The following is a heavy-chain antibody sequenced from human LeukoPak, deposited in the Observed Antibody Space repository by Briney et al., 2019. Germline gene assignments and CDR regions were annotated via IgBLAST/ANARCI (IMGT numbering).Heavy chain of an antibody. D-gene: IGHD6-19*01. J-gene: IGHJ4*02. CDR3: ARNPIAVAGTGFDY. CDR1: GYTFTGYY. Sequence: ASVKVSCKASGYTFTGYYMHWVRQAPGQGLEWMGWINPNSSGTNYAQKFQGRVTMTRDTSISTAYMELSRLRSDDTAVYYCARNPIAVAGTGFDYWGQGTLVTVSS. CDR2: INPNSSGT. V-gene: IGHV1-2*02.